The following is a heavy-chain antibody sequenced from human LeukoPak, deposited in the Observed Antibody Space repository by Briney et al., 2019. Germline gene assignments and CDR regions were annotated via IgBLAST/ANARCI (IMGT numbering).Heavy chain of an antibody. CDR2: ISGSGGST. J-gene: IGHJ2*01. D-gene: IGHD2-2*03. V-gene: IGHV3-23*01. CDR3: AKNPVGYCSSTSCYLWYFDL. CDR1: GFTFSSYA. Sequence: GGSLRLSCAASGFTFSSYAMSWVRQAPGKGLEWVSAISGSGGSTYYADSVKGRFTTSRDNSKNTLYLQMNSLRAEDTAVYYCAKNPVGYCSSTSCYLWYFDLWGRGTLVTVSS.